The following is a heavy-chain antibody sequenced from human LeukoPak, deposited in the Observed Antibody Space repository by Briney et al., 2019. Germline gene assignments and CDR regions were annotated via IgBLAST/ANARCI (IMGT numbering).Heavy chain of an antibody. Sequence: SETLSLTCTVSGGSISSYYWSWIRQPPGKGLEWIGYIYYSGSTNYNPSLKSRVTISVDTSKNQFSLKLSSVTAADTAVYYCARGSKAAPGTFDYWGQGTLVTVSS. D-gene: IGHD6-13*01. CDR2: IYYSGST. CDR1: GGSISSYY. V-gene: IGHV4-59*01. CDR3: ARGSKAAPGTFDY. J-gene: IGHJ4*02.